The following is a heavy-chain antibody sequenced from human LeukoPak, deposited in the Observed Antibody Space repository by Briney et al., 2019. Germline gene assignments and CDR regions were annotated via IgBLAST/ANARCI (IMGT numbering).Heavy chain of an antibody. CDR2: ISSSSSYI. D-gene: IGHD3-10*01. CDR3: ASSPALSDYYGSGSYVY. Sequence: GGSLRLSCAASGFTFSSYSMNWVRQAPGKGLEWVSSISSSSSYIYYADSVKGRFTISRDNAKNSLYLQMNSLRAEDTAVYYCASSPALSDYYGSGSYVYWGQGTLVTVSS. CDR1: GFTFSSYS. V-gene: IGHV3-21*01. J-gene: IGHJ4*02.